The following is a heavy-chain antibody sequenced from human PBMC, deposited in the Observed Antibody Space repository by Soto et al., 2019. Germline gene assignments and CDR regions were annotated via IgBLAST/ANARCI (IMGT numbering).Heavy chain of an antibody. CDR1: GDSVSSNSAA. D-gene: IGHD6-13*01. CDR2: TYYRSKWYN. CDR3: ARDQKMVSAAGTALFDY. V-gene: IGHV6-1*01. Sequence: SQTLSLTCAISGDSVSSNSAAWNWIRQSPSRGLEWLGRTYYRSKWYNDYAVSVKSRITINPDTSKNQFSLQLNSVTPEDTAVYYCARDQKMVSAAGTALFDYWGQGTLVTVSS. J-gene: IGHJ4*02.